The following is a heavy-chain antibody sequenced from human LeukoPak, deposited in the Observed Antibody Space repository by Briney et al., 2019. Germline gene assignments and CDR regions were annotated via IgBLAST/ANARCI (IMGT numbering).Heavy chain of an antibody. V-gene: IGHV1-2*02. Sequence: ASVKVSCKASGYTFTGYYMHWVRQAPGQGREWMGWINPNSGGTNYAQKFQGRVTMTRDTSISTAYMELSRLRSDDTAVYYCARVGLVREYYYYYYMDVWGKGTTVTVSS. CDR2: INPNSGGT. D-gene: IGHD3-16*02. CDR1: GYTFTGYY. CDR3: ARVGLVREYYYYYYMDV. J-gene: IGHJ6*03.